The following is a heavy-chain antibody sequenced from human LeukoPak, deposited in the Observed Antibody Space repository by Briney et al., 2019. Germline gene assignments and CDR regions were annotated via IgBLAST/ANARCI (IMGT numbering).Heavy chain of an antibody. CDR2: IRSKAYGGTT. Sequence: PGGSLRLSCTASGFTFGDYGMSWVRQAPGKGLEWVGFIRSKAYGGTTEYAASVKGRFIISRDDFKSIAYLQMNSLKTEDTAVYYCTRSSSGWYSDYWGQGTLVTVSP. CDR1: GFTFGDYG. D-gene: IGHD6-19*01. CDR3: TRSSSGWYSDY. J-gene: IGHJ4*02. V-gene: IGHV3-49*04.